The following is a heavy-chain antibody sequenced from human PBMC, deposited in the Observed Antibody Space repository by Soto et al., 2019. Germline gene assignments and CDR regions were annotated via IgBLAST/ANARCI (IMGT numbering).Heavy chain of an antibody. V-gene: IGHV3-30*18. Sequence: PGGSLRLSCAASGFTFCSYGMHWVRQAPGKGLEWVAVISYDGSNKYYADSVKGRFTISRDNSKNTLYLQMNSLRAEDTAVYYCAKSRFLEWLPIDYWGQGTLLTVSS. CDR1: GFTFCSYG. CDR3: AKSRFLEWLPIDY. CDR2: ISYDGSNK. J-gene: IGHJ4*02. D-gene: IGHD3-3*01.